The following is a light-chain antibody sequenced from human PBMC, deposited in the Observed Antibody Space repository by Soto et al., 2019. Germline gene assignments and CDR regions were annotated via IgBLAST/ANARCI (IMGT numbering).Light chain of an antibody. CDR1: SSNFGRHS. CDR3: AAWDDTLRSWV. CDR2: RNV. Sequence: QSVLTQPPSASGTPGQRVTIFCSGSSSNFGRHSVYWYQHLPGAAPRLLIYRNVQRPSGVPDRISGSKSGTSASLAISGLRSDDEADYYCAAWDDTLRSWVFGGGTKLTVL. J-gene: IGLJ3*02. V-gene: IGLV1-47*01.